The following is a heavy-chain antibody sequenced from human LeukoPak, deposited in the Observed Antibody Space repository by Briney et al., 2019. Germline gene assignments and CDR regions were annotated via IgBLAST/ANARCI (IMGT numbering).Heavy chain of an antibody. Sequence: SETLSLTCTVSGGSISSGGYYWSWIRQPPGKGLEWIGYIYHSGSTYYNPSLKSRVTISVDRSKNQFSLKLSSVTAADTAVYYCAKGLYSYGYYYYYMDVWGKGTTVTVSS. CDR1: GGSISSGGYY. V-gene: IGHV4-30-2*01. CDR2: IYHSGST. CDR3: AKGLYSYGYYYYYMDV. J-gene: IGHJ6*03. D-gene: IGHD5-18*01.